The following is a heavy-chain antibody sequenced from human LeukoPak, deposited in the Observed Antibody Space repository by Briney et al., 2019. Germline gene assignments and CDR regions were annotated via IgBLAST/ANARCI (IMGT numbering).Heavy chain of an antibody. CDR3: ARLDSGYFDY. V-gene: IGHV1-18*01. D-gene: IGHD6-25*01. J-gene: IGHJ4*02. CDR1: GYTFTSYG. Sequence: ASVKVSCKASGYTFTSYGISWVRQAPGQWLKWMGWISAYNGNTNYAQKLEGRVTMTTDTSTSTAYRELRSLRSDDTAVYYCARLDSGYFDYWGQGTLVTVSS. CDR2: ISAYNGNT.